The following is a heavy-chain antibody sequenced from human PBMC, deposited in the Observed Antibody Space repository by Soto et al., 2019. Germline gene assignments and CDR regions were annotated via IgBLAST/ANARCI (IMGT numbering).Heavy chain of an antibody. D-gene: IGHD2-15*01. J-gene: IGHJ4*02. Sequence: EVQLVESGGGLVQPGRSLRLSCAAAGFTFDDYAMHWVRQAPGKGLEWVSGIYWNSGTIEYAEFVKCRFTISRYNAKKELYLQMTRLKPEDTGVYYCVKEKAFTPSYFDHWGPGTPVTGSS. CDR3: VKEKAFTPSYFDH. V-gene: IGHV3-9*01. CDR2: IYWNSGTI. CDR1: GFTFDDYA.